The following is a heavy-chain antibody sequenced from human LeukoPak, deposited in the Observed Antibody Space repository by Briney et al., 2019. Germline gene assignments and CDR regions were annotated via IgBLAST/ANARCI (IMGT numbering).Heavy chain of an antibody. D-gene: IGHD5-12*01. CDR1: GFTFNNYW. CDR2: IKEDGSEK. CDR3: ARATTPYDAFDI. Sequence: GGSLRLSCAASGFTFNNYWMNWVRQAPGKGLEWVANIKEDGSEKYYVGSVKGRFTISRDNAKSSLFLQMNSLRAEDTAVYYCARATTPYDAFDIWGQGTMVTVSS. J-gene: IGHJ3*02. V-gene: IGHV3-7*01.